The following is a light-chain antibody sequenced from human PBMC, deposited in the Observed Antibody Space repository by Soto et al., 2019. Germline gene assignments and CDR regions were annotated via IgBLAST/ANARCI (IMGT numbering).Light chain of an antibody. Sequence: EIVLTQSPATLSLSPGERATLSCRASQSVGNNLAWYQQKRGQAPGLLIYEASTRATGIPARFSGSGSGTDFTLTISSLEPEDFATYYCQQYNSYYTFGQGTKLEIK. CDR2: EAS. J-gene: IGKJ2*01. V-gene: IGKV3-11*01. CDR1: QSVGNN. CDR3: QQYNSYYT.